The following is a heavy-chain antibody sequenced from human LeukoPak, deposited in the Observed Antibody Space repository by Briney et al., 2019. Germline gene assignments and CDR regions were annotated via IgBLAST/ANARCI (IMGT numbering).Heavy chain of an antibody. CDR1: GSTFSSYT. V-gene: IGHV3-48*02. CDR2: LTSSSNTI. J-gene: IGHJ4*02. Sequence: GGSLRLSCAASGSTFSSYTMSWVRKAPGKGLGWVSSLTSSSNTIYYADSVKGRFTISRDNAKNSLYLQMNSLRDEDTAVYYCARIGYYDSSGGNDYWGQGTLVTVSS. D-gene: IGHD3-22*01. CDR3: ARIGYYDSSGGNDY.